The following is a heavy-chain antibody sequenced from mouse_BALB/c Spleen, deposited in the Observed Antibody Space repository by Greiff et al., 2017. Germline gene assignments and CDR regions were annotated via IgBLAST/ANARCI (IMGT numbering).Heavy chain of an antibody. CDR3: TRTTGALYFDY. D-gene: IGHD1-1*01. J-gene: IGHJ2*01. V-gene: IGHV1-15*01. CDR1: GYTFTDYE. CDR2: IDPETGGT. Sequence: VQLQQSGAELVRPGASVTLSCKASGYTFTDYEMHWVKQTPVHGLEWIGAIDPETGGTAYNQKFKGKATLTADKSSSTAYMELRSLTSEDSAVYYCTRTTGALYFDYWGQGTTLTVSS.